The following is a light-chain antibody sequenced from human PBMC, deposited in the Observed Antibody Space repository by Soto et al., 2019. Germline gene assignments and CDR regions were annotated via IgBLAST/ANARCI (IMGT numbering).Light chain of an antibody. CDR1: QSVSSSY. CDR3: QQYGSSPPGLT. CDR2: GAS. J-gene: IGKJ4*01. Sequence: ERVLAQSPGTLSLSPGERATLSCRASQSVSSSYLAWYQQKPGQAPRLLIYGASSRATGIPDRFSGSGSGTDFTLTISRLEPEDFAVYYCQQYGSSPPGLTFGGRTKVAIK. V-gene: IGKV3-20*01.